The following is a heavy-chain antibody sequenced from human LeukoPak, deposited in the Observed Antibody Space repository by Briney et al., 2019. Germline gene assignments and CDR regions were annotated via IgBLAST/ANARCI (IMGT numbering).Heavy chain of an antibody. J-gene: IGHJ6*02. CDR2: MNPNSGNT. CDR1: GYTFTSYD. V-gene: IGHV1-8*01. CDR3: ARDASDYGDPPDYYYGMDV. Sequence: ASVKVSFKASGYTFTSYDINWVRQATGQGLEWMGWMNPNSGNTGYAQKFPGRVTMTRNTSISTAYMELSSLRSEDTAVYYCARDASDYGDPPDYYYGMDVWGQGTTVTVSS. D-gene: IGHD4-17*01.